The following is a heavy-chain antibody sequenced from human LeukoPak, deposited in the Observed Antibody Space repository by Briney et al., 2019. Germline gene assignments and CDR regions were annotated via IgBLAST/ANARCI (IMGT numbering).Heavy chain of an antibody. Sequence: PGRSLRLSCAASGFTFSSYGMHWVRQAPGKGLEWVAVISYDGSNKYYADSVKGRFTISRDNSKNTLYLQMNSLRAEDTAVYYCARGGMTMLTHWGQGTLVTVSS. J-gene: IGHJ4*02. CDR1: GFTFSSYG. D-gene: IGHD3-10*02. CDR3: ARGGMTMLTH. CDR2: ISYDGSNK. V-gene: IGHV3-30*03.